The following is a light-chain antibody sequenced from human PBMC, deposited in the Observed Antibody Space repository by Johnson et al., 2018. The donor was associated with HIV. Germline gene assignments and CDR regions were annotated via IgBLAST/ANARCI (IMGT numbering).Light chain of an antibody. CDR2: DNN. Sequence: QAVLTQPPSVSAAPGQKVTISCSGSSSNIGNNYVSWYQQLPGTAPKLLIYDNNKRPSGIPDRFSGSKSGTSATLAITGLQTGDEADYYCGTWDSSLNVFGTGTKVPVL. V-gene: IGLV1-51*01. CDR1: SSNIGNNY. CDR3: GTWDSSLNV. J-gene: IGLJ1*01.